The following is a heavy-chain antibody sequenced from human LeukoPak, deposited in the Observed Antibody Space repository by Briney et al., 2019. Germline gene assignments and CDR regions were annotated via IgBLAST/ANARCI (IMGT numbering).Heavy chain of an antibody. V-gene: IGHV3-15*01. Sequence: GGSLRLSCAVSGLTFSIDAIGWVRQAPGKGLEWVGRIKSSSDGGTTDYAAPVKGRFTISRDDSKNTLYLQMNSLNTEDTAAHLCTTGLTWVQSPFNYRGQGTLVTVSS. J-gene: IGHJ4*02. D-gene: IGHD5-24*01. CDR3: TTGLTWVQSPFNY. CDR2: IKSSSDGGTT. CDR1: GLTFSIDA.